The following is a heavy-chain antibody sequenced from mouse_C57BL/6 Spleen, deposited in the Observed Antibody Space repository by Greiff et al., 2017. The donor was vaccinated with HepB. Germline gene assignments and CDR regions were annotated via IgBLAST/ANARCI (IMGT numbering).Heavy chain of an antibody. J-gene: IGHJ4*01. Sequence: QVQLQQSGPELVKPGASVKISCKASGYAFSSSWMNWVKQRPGKGLEWIGRIYPGDGDTNYNGKFKGKATLTADKSSSTAYMQLSSLTSEDSAVYFCAVRNYLYYYAMDYWGQGTSVTVSS. V-gene: IGHV1-82*01. CDR1: GYAFSSSW. CDR2: IYPGDGDT. D-gene: IGHD2-1*01. CDR3: AVRNYLYYYAMDY.